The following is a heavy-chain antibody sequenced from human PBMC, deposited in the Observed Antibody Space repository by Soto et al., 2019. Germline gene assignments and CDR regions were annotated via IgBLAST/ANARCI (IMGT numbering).Heavy chain of an antibody. V-gene: IGHV4-30-4*01. J-gene: IGHJ4*01. CDR1: GGSISSGDYY. D-gene: IGHD3-10*01. CDR2: IYYSGST. CDR3: ARMDYFGSYKPYDY. Sequence: PSETLSLTCTVSGGSISSGDYYWSWIRQPPGKGLEWIGYIYYSGSTSYSPSLKSRITISVDTSKNKFSLNLISVTAEDTAEYYWARMDYFGSYKPYDYWHQGTLVTFSS.